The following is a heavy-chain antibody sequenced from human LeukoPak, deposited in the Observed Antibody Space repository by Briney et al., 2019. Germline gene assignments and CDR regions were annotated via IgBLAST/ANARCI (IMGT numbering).Heavy chain of an antibody. V-gene: IGHV1-18*04. CDR3: ARDASYRSGWFDP. J-gene: IGHJ5*02. Sequence: ASVKVSCKASGYTFTGYYMHWVRQAPGQGLEWMGWISAYNGNTNYAQKLQGRVTMTTDTSTSTAYMELRSLRSDDTAVYYCARDASYRSGWFDPWGQGTLVTVSS. D-gene: IGHD5-18*01. CDR1: GYTFTGYY. CDR2: ISAYNGNT.